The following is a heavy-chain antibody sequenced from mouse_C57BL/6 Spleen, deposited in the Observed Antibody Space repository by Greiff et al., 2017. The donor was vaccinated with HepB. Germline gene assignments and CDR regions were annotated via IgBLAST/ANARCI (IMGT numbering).Heavy chain of an antibody. Sequence: QVHVKQPGAELVKPGASVKLSCKASGYTFTSYWMHWVKQRPGQGLEWIGMIHPNSGSTNYNEKFKSKATMTVDKSSSTAYMQLSSLTSEDSAVYYCARGASLPLFDYWGQGTTLTVSS. V-gene: IGHV1-64*01. CDR2: IHPNSGST. D-gene: IGHD6-1*01. J-gene: IGHJ2*01. CDR1: GYTFTSYW. CDR3: ARGASLPLFDY.